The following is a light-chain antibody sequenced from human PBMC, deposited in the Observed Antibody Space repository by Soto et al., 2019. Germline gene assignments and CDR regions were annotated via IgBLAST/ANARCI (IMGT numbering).Light chain of an antibody. CDR2: KAS. J-gene: IGKJ1*01. CDR3: QHYNSYSAA. V-gene: IGKV1-5*03. Sequence: DIQMTQSPSTLSGSVGDRVTITCRASQTISSWLAWYQQQPGKAPKLLIYKASTLKSGVPSRFSGSGSGTDFTLTISSLQPDDFATYYCQHYNSYSAAFGQGTKVELK. CDR1: QTISSW.